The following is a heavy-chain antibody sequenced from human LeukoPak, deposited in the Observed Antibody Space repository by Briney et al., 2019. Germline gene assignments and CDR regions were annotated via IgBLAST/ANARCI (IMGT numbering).Heavy chain of an antibody. J-gene: IGHJ3*02. CDR2: ISGSGGST. CDR3: AKYRITMIVVGGAFDI. CDR1: GFTFSSYA. D-gene: IGHD3-22*01. V-gene: IGHV3-23*01. Sequence: GGSLRLSCAASGFTFSSYAMSWVRRAPGKGLEWVSAISGSGGSTYYADSVKGRFTISRDNSKNTLYLQMNSLRAEDMAVYYCAKYRITMIVVGGAFDIWGQGTMVTVSS.